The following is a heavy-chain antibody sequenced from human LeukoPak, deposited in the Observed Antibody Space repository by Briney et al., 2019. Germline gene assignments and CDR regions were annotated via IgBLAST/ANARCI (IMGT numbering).Heavy chain of an antibody. Sequence: GGSLRLSCAASGFTFSSYWMSWVRQAPGKGLEWVANIKQDGSEKYYVDSVKGRFTISRDNAKNSLYLQMNSLRAEDTAVYYCARLRYHDFWSGYWKYYYYMDVWGKGTTVTVSS. CDR2: IKQDGSEK. CDR1: GFTFSSYW. V-gene: IGHV3-7*01. D-gene: IGHD3-3*01. J-gene: IGHJ6*03. CDR3: ARLRYHDFWSGYWKYYYYMDV.